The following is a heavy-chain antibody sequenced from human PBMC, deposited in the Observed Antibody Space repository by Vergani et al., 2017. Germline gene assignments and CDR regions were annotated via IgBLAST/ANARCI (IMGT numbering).Heavy chain of an antibody. CDR2: IYYSGST. V-gene: IGHV4-59*01. CDR3: ARDGARYCSGGSCYDYYYGMDV. Sequence: QVQLQESGPGLVKPSETLSLTCTVSGGSISSYYWSWIRQPPGKGLEWIGYIYYSGSTNYNPSLKSRVTISVDTSKNQFSLKLSSVNAADTAVYYCARDGARYCSGGSCYDYYYGMDVWGQGTTVTVSS. CDR1: GGSISSYY. D-gene: IGHD2-15*01. J-gene: IGHJ6*02.